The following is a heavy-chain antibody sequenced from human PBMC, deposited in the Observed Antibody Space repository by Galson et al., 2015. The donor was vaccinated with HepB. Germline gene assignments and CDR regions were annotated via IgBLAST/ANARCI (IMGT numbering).Heavy chain of an antibody. CDR1: GGSISSGGYY. CDR3: ARSGGVRGVIFPGPDY. J-gene: IGHJ4*02. Sequence: TLSLTCTVSGGSISSGGYYWSWIRQHPGKGLEWIGYIYYSGSTYYNPSLKSRVTISVDTSKNQFSLKLSSVTAADTAVYYCARSGGVRGVIFPGPDYWGQGTLVTVSS. V-gene: IGHV4-31*03. CDR2: IYYSGST. D-gene: IGHD3-10*01.